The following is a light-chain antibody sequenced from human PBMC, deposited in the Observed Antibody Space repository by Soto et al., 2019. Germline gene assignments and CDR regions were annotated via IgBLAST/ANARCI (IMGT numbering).Light chain of an antibody. J-gene: IGLJ2*01. CDR2: LSSDGSH. CDR3: QTWGTGIHVV. Sequence: QAVVTQSPSASASLGASVKLTCTLSSGHSSYAIAWHQQQPEKGPRYLMKLSSDGSHSKGDGIPDRFSGSSSGAERYLTISSLQSEDEADYYCQTWGTGIHVVFGGGTKVTVL. V-gene: IGLV4-69*01. CDR1: SGHSSYA.